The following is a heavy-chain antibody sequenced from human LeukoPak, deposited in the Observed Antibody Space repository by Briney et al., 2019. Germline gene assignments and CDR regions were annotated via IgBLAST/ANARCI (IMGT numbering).Heavy chain of an antibody. CDR2: IIPIFGTA. CDR3: ANTYNWNDGYYFDY. V-gene: IGHV1-69*01. D-gene: IGHD1-1*01. Sequence: ASVKVSCKASGGTFSSYAISWVRQAPGQGLEWMGGIIPIFGTANYAQKFQGRVTITADESTSTAYMELSSLRSEDTAVYYCANTYNWNDGYYFDYWGQGTLVTVSS. CDR1: GGTFSSYA. J-gene: IGHJ4*02.